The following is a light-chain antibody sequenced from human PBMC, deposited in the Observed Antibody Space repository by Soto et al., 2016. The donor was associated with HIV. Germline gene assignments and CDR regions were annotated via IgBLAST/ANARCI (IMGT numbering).Light chain of an antibody. CDR2: RDT. CDR1: NLGNTY. J-gene: IGLJ1*01. V-gene: IGLV3-1*01. CDR3: QAWDSTTNLYV. Sequence: SYELTQPPSVSVSPGQTASITCSGRNLGNTYASWYQQKPGQSPLVVIYRDTKRPSGIPERFSGSNSGNTATLTISGTQAMDEADYFCQAWDSTTNLYVFGTGTKVTVL.